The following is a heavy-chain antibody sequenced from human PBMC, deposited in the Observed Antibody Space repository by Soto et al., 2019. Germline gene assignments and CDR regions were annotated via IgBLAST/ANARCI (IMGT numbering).Heavy chain of an antibody. D-gene: IGHD1-7*01. CDR3: VKPGNWNFPPYYYYYGMDV. CDR1: VFTFISYA. CDR2: ISSNGGST. J-gene: IGHJ6*02. Sequence: GGSLRLSCSSSVFTFISYAMHWVRQAPGKGLEYVSAISSNGGSTYYADSVKGRFTISRDNSKNTLYLQMSSLRAEDTAVYYCVKPGNWNFPPYYYYYGMDVWGQGTTVTVSS. V-gene: IGHV3-64D*06.